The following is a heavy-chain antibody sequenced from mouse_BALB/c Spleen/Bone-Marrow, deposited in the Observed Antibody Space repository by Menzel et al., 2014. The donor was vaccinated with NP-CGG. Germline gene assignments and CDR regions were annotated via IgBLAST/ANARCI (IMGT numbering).Heavy chain of an antibody. J-gene: IGHJ4*01. D-gene: IGHD2-10*02. CDR1: GFSLTNYG. CDR3: ARNPYGNYAMDY. V-gene: IGHV2-6*02. CDR2: IWSDGNT. Sequence: QVQLKESGPGLVAPSQSLSITCTVSGFSLTNYGVHWVRQPPGKGLEWLVVIWSDGNTTYNSALKSRLSISKDNSKSQVFLKMNSLQTDDTDMYYCARNPYGNYAMDYWGQGTSVTVSS.